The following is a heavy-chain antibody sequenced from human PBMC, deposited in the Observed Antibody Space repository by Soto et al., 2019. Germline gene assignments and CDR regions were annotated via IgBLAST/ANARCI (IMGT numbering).Heavy chain of an antibody. D-gene: IGHD2-15*01. V-gene: IGHV1-3*01. CDR2: INSGNGNT. CDR3: ARVRLRSYNWFDP. Sequence: QVQLVQSGAEVKKPGASVKVSCKASGYTFTSYAMHWVRQAPGQRLEWMGWINSGNGNTKYSQKFQGRVTITRDTSAITAYMELSSLRSEDTAVYYCARVRLRSYNWFDPWGQGTLVTVSS. J-gene: IGHJ5*02. CDR1: GYTFTSYA.